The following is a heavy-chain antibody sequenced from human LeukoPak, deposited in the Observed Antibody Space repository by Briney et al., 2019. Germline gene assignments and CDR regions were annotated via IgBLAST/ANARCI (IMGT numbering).Heavy chain of an antibody. Sequence: GGSLRLSCAPSGFSFSSYDMSWVRQAPGKGLEWVSTISGSGGSTYYADSVKGRSTISRNNSKNTLYLQMSSLRAEDTAVYYCTTPPMGAVSYWGQGTLVTVSS. CDR2: ISGSGGST. CDR1: GFSFSSYD. CDR3: TTPPMGAVSY. V-gene: IGHV3-23*01. D-gene: IGHD3-16*01. J-gene: IGHJ4*02.